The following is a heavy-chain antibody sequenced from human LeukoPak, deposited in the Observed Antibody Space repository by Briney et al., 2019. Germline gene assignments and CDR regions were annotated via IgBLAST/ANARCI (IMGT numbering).Heavy chain of an antibody. V-gene: IGHV4-34*01. J-gene: IGHJ4*02. D-gene: IGHD1-26*01. Sequence: SETLSLTCAVYGGSFSGYYWSWIRQPPGKGLKWIGSIYYSGSTYYNPSLKSRVTISVDTSKNQFSLKLSSVTAADTAVYYCASLRERSYYARGFDYWGQGTLVTVSS. CDR3: ASLRERSYYARGFDY. CDR2: IYYSGST. CDR1: GGSFSGYY.